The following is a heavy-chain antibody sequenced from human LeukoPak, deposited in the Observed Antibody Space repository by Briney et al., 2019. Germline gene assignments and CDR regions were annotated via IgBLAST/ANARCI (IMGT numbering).Heavy chain of an antibody. J-gene: IGHJ4*02. CDR3: ARGDDILTGYRFDY. V-gene: IGHV4-4*07. Sequence: SETLSLTCTVSGGSISSYYWSWIRQPAGKGLEWIGRIFTSGSTNYNPSLKSRVTMSVDTSKNQFSLKLSSVTAADTAVYYCARGDDILTGYRFDYWGQGTLVTVSS. D-gene: IGHD3-9*01. CDR1: GGSISSYY. CDR2: IFTSGST.